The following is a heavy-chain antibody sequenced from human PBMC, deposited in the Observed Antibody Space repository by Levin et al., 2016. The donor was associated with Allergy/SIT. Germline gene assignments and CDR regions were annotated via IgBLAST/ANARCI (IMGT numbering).Heavy chain of an antibody. V-gene: IGHV4-39*01. J-gene: IGHJ4*02. CDR2: IYYSGIT. Sequence: WIRQPPGKGLEWIGSIYYSGITYYNPSLRSRVTISVDTPKNQFSLKLSSVNAADTAVYYCARHAGVYDYVWGSYRYEGLDSWGQGILVTVSS. D-gene: IGHD3-16*02. CDR3: ARHAGVYDYVWGSYRYEGLDS.